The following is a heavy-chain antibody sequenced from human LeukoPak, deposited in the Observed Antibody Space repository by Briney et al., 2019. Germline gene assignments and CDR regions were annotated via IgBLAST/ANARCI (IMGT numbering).Heavy chain of an antibody. D-gene: IGHD3-16*01. V-gene: IGHV3-73*01. CDR2: IRSKANSYAT. CDR3: STVARGELHKVETTDY. CDR1: GFTFSGSA. J-gene: IGHJ4*02. Sequence: PGGSLRLSCAASGFTFSGSAVHWVRQASGKGLEWVGRIRSKANSYATAYAASVKGRLTISRDDSKNTAYLQMNSLKTEDTAVYYCSTVARGELHKVETTDYWGQGTLATVSS.